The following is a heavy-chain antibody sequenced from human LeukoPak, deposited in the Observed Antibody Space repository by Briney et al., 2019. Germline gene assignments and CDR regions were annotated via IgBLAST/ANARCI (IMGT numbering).Heavy chain of an antibody. J-gene: IGHJ4*02. Sequence: PSETLSLTCTVSGGSISSYYWSWIRQPPGKGLEWIGYIYYSGSTNYNPSLKSRVTISVDTSKNQFSLKLSSVTAADTAVYYCARMSYGDHDIAYWGQGTLVTVSS. CDR2: IYYSGST. CDR3: ARMSYGDHDIAY. D-gene: IGHD4-17*01. CDR1: GGSISSYY. V-gene: IGHV4-59*01.